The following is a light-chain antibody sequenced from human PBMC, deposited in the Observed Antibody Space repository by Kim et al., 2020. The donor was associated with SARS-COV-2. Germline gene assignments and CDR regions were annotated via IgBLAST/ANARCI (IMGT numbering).Light chain of an antibody. CDR1: QSISSY. J-gene: IGKJ2*01. CDR2: AAS. Sequence: DIQMTQSPSSLSASVGDRVTITCRASQSISSYLNWYQQKPGKAPKLLIYAASSLQSGVPSRFSGSGSGTDFTLTISSLQPENFATYYCKQIYSTPNTFGRGTKLEIK. CDR3: KQIYSTPNT. V-gene: IGKV1-39*01.